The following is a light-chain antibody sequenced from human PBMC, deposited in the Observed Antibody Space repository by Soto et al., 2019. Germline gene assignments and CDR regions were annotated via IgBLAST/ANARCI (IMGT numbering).Light chain of an antibody. V-gene: IGKV1-39*01. CDR1: QSISAY. J-gene: IGKJ1*01. CDR2: AAS. Sequence: DIQMNQYPSSLSASVGDRVTITCRASQSISAYLNWYQQKPGKAPKLLIYAASNLQSEVPSRFSGSGSGTDFTLTISSLQPEDCATYYCQQSYSTVWTFGQGTKVDIK. CDR3: QQSYSTVWT.